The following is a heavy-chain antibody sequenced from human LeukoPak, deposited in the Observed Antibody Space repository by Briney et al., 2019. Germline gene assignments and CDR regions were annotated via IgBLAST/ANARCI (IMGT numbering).Heavy chain of an antibody. CDR1: GYTFTSYG. Sequence: GASVKVSCKASGYTFTSYGISWVRQAPGQGLEWMGWISAYNGNTNYAQKLQGRVTMTTDTSTSTAYMELRSLTSEDTAVYYCAVHLPGDYLDPWGQGTLVTVSS. D-gene: IGHD4-17*01. V-gene: IGHV1-18*04. CDR2: ISAYNGNT. CDR3: AVHLPGDYLDP. J-gene: IGHJ5*02.